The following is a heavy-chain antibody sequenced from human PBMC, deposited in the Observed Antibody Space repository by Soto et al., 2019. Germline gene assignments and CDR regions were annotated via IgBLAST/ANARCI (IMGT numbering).Heavy chain of an antibody. CDR1: GFTFSSWD. CDR2: IHNGGGSA. Sequence: EVQLLESGGGFVQPGGSPRLSCAAFGFTFSSWDMSWVRQAPGKGLEWVSTIHNGGGSAAYADSVRGRFTISRDDSKSTLYLQMNSLRADDTAVYYCAYRTGFDYWGQGTLVTVSS. CDR3: AYRTGFDY. J-gene: IGHJ4*02. V-gene: IGHV3-23*01.